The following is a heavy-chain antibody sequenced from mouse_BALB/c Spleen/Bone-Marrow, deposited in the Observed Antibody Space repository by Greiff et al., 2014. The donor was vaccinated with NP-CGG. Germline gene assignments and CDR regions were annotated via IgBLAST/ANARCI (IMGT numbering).Heavy chain of an antibody. CDR1: GYTFTSYY. CDR3: TRGRRDAMDY. CDR2: INPSNGGT. V-gene: IGHV1S81*02. J-gene: IGHJ4*01. Sequence: QVQLQQSGAELVKPGASVKLSCKASGYTFTSYYMYWVKQRPGQGLEWIGEINPSNGGTNFNEKFKSKATLTVDKSSSTAYMQRSSLTSEDSAVYYCTRGRRDAMDYWGQGTSVTVSS.